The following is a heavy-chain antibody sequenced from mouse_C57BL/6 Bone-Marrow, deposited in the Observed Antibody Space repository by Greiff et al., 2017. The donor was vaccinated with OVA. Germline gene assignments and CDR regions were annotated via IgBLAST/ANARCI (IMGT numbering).Heavy chain of an antibody. CDR3: ARDRSGLAWFAY. CDR2: FYPGSGSI. J-gene: IGHJ3*01. V-gene: IGHV1-62-2*01. D-gene: IGHD3-2*02. Sequence: VQLQQSGAELVKPGASVKLSCKASGYTFTEYTIHWVKQRSGQGLEWIGWFYPGSGSIKYNEKFKSKATLTVDKPSSTAYMQLSSLTSEDSAVYYCARDRSGLAWFAYWGQGTLVTVSA. CDR1: GYTFTEYT.